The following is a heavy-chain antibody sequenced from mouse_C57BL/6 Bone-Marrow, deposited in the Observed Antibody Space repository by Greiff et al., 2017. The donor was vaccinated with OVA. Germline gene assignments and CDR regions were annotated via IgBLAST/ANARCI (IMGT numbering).Heavy chain of an antibody. D-gene: IGHD2-3*01. CDR2: ISSGGDYI. CDR3: TRCDGYYDY. V-gene: IGHV5-9-1*02. Sequence: EVKVEESGEGLVKPGGSLKLSCAASGFTFSSYAMSWVRQTPEKRLEWVAYISSGGDYIYYADTVKGRFTISRDNARNTLYLQMSSLKSEDTAMYYCTRCDGYYDYWGQGTTLTVSS. CDR1: GFTFSSYA. J-gene: IGHJ2*01.